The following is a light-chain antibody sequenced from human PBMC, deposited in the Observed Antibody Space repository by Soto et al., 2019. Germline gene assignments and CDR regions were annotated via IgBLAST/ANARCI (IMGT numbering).Light chain of an antibody. CDR1: SSHIGAGYE. CDR2: DNT. CDR3: QAYDSSRSDSV. V-gene: IGLV1-40*01. Sequence: QSVLTQPPSVSGAPGQRGTLSCTGSSSHIGAGYEVHWYHQLPGTAPKLLIYDNTNRPSGVPDRFSGSKSGTSASLAITGLKAEDEADYYCQAYDSSRSDSVFGGGTKLTVL. J-gene: IGLJ2*01.